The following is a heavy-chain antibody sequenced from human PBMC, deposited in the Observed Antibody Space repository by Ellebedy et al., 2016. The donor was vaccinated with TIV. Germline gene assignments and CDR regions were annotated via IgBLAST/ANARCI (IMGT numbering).Heavy chain of an antibody. Sequence: AASVKVSCKASGYTFTGYYMHWVRQAPGQGLEWMGWINPNSGGTNYAQKFQGRVTLTRDTSISTAYMELSRLRSDDTAVYYCARDGLGDYWFDPWGQGTLVTVSS. V-gene: IGHV1-2*02. CDR3: ARDGLGDYWFDP. CDR1: GYTFTGYY. D-gene: IGHD2-21*02. CDR2: INPNSGGT. J-gene: IGHJ5*02.